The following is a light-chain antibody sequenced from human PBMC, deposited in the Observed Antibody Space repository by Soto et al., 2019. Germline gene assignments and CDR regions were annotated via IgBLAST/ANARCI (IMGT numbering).Light chain of an antibody. CDR1: SSNIGAGYD. CDR2: GNS. Sequence: QSVLTQPPSGSGAPGQRVTISCTGSSSNIGAGYDVHWYQQLPGTAPKLLIYGNSNRPSGVPDRFSGSKSGTSASLAITGLQAEDEADYYCQSYDSSLSGLVFGGGTKLTV. V-gene: IGLV1-40*01. J-gene: IGLJ2*01. CDR3: QSYDSSLSGLV.